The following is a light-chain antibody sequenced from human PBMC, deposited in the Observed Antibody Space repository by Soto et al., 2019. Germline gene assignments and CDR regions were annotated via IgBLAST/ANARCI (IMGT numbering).Light chain of an antibody. Sequence: EIVLAQSPVTLSVSPLEIATLSCRASQSISDTLAWYQQKPGQAPRLLIHGASTRATGFPARFSGSGSGTDFTLTISSLQSEDFAVYYCQQYNNWPWTFGQGTKVDIK. CDR1: QSISDT. J-gene: IGKJ1*01. CDR3: QQYNNWPWT. V-gene: IGKV3-15*01. CDR2: GAS.